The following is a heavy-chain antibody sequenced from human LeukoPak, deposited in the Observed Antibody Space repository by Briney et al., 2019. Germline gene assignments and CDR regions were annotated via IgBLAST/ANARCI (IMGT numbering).Heavy chain of an antibody. CDR3: TTLRGEELIYYYYMDV. D-gene: IGHD1-26*01. V-gene: IGHV3-15*01. CDR2: IKSKTDGGTT. Sequence: PGGSLRLSCAASGFTFSNAWMSWVRQAPGKGLEWVGRIKSKTDGGTTDYAAPVKGRFTISRDDSKNTLYLQMNSLKTEDTAVYYCTTLRGEELIYYYYMDVWGKGTTVTVSS. J-gene: IGHJ6*03. CDR1: GFTFSNAW.